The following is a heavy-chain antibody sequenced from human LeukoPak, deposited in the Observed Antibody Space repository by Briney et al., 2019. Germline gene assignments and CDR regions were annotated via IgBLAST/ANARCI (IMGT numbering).Heavy chain of an antibody. V-gene: IGHV3-74*01. D-gene: IGHD3-22*01. J-gene: IGHJ4*02. CDR3: ARGYYYDSSAYPGDY. CDR1: GFTFRSYW. CDR2: IKSDGSST. Sequence: GGSLRLSCAASGFTFRSYWMHWVRLPPGKGLVWVSRIKSDGSSTSYADFVKGRFTISRDNVKNSLYLQMNSLRAEDTALYYCARGYYYDSSAYPGDYWGQGTLVTVSS.